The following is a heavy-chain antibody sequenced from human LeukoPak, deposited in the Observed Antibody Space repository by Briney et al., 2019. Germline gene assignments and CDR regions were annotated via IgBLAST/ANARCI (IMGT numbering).Heavy chain of an antibody. V-gene: IGHV3-30*02. J-gene: IGHJ4*02. CDR2: IRYDGSNK. CDR1: GFTFSSYG. D-gene: IGHD3-16*02. CDR3: AKDGELSDVFDY. Sequence: GGSLRLSCAASGFTFSSYGMHWVRQAPGKGLEWVAFIRYDGSNKYCADSVKGRFTISRDNSKNTLYLQMNSLRAEDTAVYYCAKDGELSDVFDYWGQGTLVTVSS.